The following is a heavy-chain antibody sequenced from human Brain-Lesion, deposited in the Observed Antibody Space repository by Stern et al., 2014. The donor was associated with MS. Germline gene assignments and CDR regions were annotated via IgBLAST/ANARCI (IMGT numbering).Heavy chain of an antibody. CDR1: GFTFSYHA. J-gene: IGHJ4*02. Sequence: VQLLESGGGVVQPGRSLRLSCAASGFTFSYHAMHWVRQAPGKGLEWVALISYDGSDKKDADSVKGRFTISRDNSRNTLYLQMNSLRVDDTAVYYCARGGAVTTSDYYLDYWGQGILVTVSS. CDR3: ARGGAVTTSDYYLDY. CDR2: ISYDGSDK. V-gene: IGHV3-30*01. D-gene: IGHD4-17*01.